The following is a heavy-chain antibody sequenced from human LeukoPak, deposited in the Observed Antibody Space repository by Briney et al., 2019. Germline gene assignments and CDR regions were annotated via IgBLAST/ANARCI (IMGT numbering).Heavy chain of an antibody. CDR1: GYSFTSYW. J-gene: IGHJ4*02. CDR3: ARHLSSHSSTMDGDY. V-gene: IGHV5-51*01. Sequence: GESLNISFKCSGYSFTSYWIGWVRQMPGKGLEGIWIIYPGYSDTRYSPSFQGQVTISADKSISPAYLKWSSLKASDTAMYYCARHLSSHSSTMDGDYWGQGTLVTVSS. D-gene: IGHD2-2*01. CDR2: IYPGYSDT.